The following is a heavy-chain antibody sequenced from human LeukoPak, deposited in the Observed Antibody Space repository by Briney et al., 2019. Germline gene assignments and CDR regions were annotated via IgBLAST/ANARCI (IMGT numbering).Heavy chain of an antibody. J-gene: IGHJ4*02. Sequence: PGGSLRLSCAASGFTFSSFVMSWVRQAPGKGLEWVSAISGSGGSTYYAESVKGRFTISRDNSKDTLYLQMNSLRAEDTAVYYCAKRDFDDYFDYWGQDTLVTVSS. CDR2: ISGSGGST. CDR1: GFTFSSFV. CDR3: AKRDFDDYFDY. D-gene: IGHD3-9*01. V-gene: IGHV3-23*01.